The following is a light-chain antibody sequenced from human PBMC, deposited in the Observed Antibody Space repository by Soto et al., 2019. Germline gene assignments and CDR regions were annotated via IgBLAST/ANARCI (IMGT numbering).Light chain of an antibody. J-gene: IGKJ3*01. CDR1: QSVSSSY. Sequence: EIVLTQSPGTLSLSPGERATLSCRASQSVSSSYLAWYQQKPGQALRLLIYGASSRATGIPDRFSGSGSGTDFTLTISRLEPEDFAVYYCQQYCSSLLFTFGPRTKMDIK. CDR3: QQYCSSLLFT. CDR2: GAS. V-gene: IGKV3-20*01.